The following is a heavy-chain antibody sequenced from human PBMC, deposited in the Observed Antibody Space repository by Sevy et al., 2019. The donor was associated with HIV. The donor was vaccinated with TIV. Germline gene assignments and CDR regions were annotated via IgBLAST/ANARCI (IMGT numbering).Heavy chain of an antibody. CDR3: ARAIAAAASY. D-gene: IGHD6-25*01. CDR2: INQDGSQK. V-gene: IGHV3-7*01. J-gene: IGHJ4*02. CDR1: GFTFRNYW. Sequence: GGSLRLSCAVSGFTFRNYWMSWVRQAPGKGLEWVANINQDGSQKYYVDSVKGRFTVSRDTAKNSLYLQMNSLRAEDTAVYYCARAIAAAASYWGQGTLVTVSS.